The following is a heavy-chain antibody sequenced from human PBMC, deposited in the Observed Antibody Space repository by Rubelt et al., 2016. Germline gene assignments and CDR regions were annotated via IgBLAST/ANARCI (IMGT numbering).Heavy chain of an antibody. CDR3: AKPARLDYGINAEYFQH. Sequence: QVQLVESGGGVVQPGGSLRLSCAASGFTFSSYGMHWVRQAPGKGLEWVAFIRYDGSNKYYADSVKGRFTIPRENSKKTLYRQMNSLRAEDTAVYYCAKPARLDYGINAEYFQHWGQGTLVTVSS. V-gene: IGHV3-30*02. CDR1: GFTFSSYG. CDR2: IRYDGSNK. J-gene: IGHJ1*01. D-gene: IGHD4-17*01.